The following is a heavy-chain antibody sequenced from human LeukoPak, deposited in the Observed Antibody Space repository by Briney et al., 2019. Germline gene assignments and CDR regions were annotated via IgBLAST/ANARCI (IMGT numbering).Heavy chain of an antibody. J-gene: IGHJ3*02. D-gene: IGHD2-15*01. CDR3: ARAMGLRAVQYCSGGSCYSHDAFDI. Sequence: GESLKISCKGSGYSFTSYWIGWVRQMPGKGLEWMGIIYPGDSDTRYSPSFQGQVTISADKSISTAYLQWSSLKASDTAMYYCARAMGLRAVQYCSGGSCYSHDAFDIWGQATMVTVSS. CDR2: IYPGDSDT. V-gene: IGHV5-51*01. CDR1: GYSFTSYW.